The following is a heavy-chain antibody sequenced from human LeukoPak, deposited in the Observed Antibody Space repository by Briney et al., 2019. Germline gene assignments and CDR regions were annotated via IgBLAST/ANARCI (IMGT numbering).Heavy chain of an antibody. Sequence: GGSLRLSCAASGFIFSSYGMHWVRQAPGKGLEWVSAISGSGGSTYYADSVKGRFTISRDNSKNTLYLQMTSLRAEDTAEYYCAKSLFTSATGTGRAFHIWGQGTMVTVSS. J-gene: IGHJ3*02. V-gene: IGHV3-23*01. CDR1: GFIFSSYG. D-gene: IGHD1-1*01. CDR3: AKSLFTSATGTGRAFHI. CDR2: ISGSGGST.